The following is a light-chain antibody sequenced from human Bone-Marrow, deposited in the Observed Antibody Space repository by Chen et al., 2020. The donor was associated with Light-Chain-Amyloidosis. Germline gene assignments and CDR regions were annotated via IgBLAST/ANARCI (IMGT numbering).Light chain of an antibody. Sequence: SYVLTQPSFVSVASGQTATIACGGNNIGSTSVHWYQQTPGQAPLLVVYDDSNLPSGIPERLSGSNSGKTATLTISRVEAGDEADYYCQVWDRSSDRPVFGGGTKLTVL. CDR2: DDS. CDR3: QVWDRSSDRPV. J-gene: IGLJ3*02. CDR1: NIGSTS. V-gene: IGLV3-21*02.